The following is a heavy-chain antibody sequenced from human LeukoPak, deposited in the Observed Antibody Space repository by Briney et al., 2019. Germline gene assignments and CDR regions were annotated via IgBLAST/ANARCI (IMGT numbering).Heavy chain of an antibody. CDR2: IWYDGSNK. CDR3: ARDRPRISYGDYVLLDFYYYYYGMDV. D-gene: IGHD4-17*01. V-gene: IGHV3-33*01. CDR1: GFTFSSYG. Sequence: GGSLRLSCAASGFTFSSYGMHWVRQAPGKGLEWVGVIWYDGSNKYYADSVKGRFTISRDNSKNTLYLQMNSLRAEDTAVYYCARDRPRISYGDYVLLDFYYYYYGMDVWGQGTTVTVSS. J-gene: IGHJ6*02.